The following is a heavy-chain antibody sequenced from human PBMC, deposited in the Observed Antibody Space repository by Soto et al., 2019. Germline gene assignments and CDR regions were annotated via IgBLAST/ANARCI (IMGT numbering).Heavy chain of an antibody. CDR1: GFTFSRYA. V-gene: IGHV3-23*01. Sequence: PGGTLRLACAASGFTFSRYAMSWVRQAPGKGLEWVSAISGSGGSTYYADSVKGRFTIARDNSKNTLYLHLNSLKSEDTAVYYCANDFELVPAANRPWFVSWGQRILVTGFS. J-gene: IGHJ5*01. D-gene: IGHD2-2*01. CDR2: ISGSGGST. CDR3: ANDFELVPAANRPWFVS.